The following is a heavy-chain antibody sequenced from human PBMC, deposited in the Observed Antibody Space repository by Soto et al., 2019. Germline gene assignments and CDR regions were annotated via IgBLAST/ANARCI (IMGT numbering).Heavy chain of an antibody. J-gene: IGHJ5*02. V-gene: IGHV4-31*03. CDR3: ARGKNWFDP. Sequence: SETLSLTCTVSGGSISGGVYHWIWIRQHPGKGLEWIGYIHYSGSTYYNPSLKSRVTISVDTSKNQFSLKLSSVTAADTAVYYCARGKNWFDPWGQGTLVTVSS. CDR1: GGSISGGVYH. CDR2: IHYSGST.